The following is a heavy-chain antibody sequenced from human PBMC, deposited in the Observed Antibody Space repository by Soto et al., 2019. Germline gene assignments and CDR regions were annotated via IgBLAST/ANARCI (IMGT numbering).Heavy chain of an antibody. CDR2: IWYDGSNK. J-gene: IGHJ6*02. CDR1: GFTFSSYG. V-gene: IGHV3-33*01. D-gene: IGHD3-10*01. CDR3: ARAKYGSGSHYYYYGMDV. Sequence: GGSLRLSCAASGFTFSSYGMHWVRQAPGKGLEWVAVIWYDGSNKYYADSVKGRFTISRDNSKNTLYLQMNSLRAEDTAVYYCARAKYGSGSHYYYYGMDVWGQGTPVTVYS.